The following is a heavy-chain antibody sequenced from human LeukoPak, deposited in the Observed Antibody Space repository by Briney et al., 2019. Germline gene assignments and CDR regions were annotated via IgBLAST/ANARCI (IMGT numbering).Heavy chain of an antibody. J-gene: IGHJ4*02. Sequence: SETLSLTCTVSGGSISNYYWSWIRQPPGKGLEWIGYIYYSGSTNYNPSLKSRVTISLDTSKNQFSLKLSSVTAADTAVYYCARTDPGDGYNPYYFDYWGQGTLVTVSS. V-gene: IGHV4-59*01. CDR1: GGSISNYY. CDR3: ARTDPGDGYNPYYFDY. CDR2: IYYSGST. D-gene: IGHD5-24*01.